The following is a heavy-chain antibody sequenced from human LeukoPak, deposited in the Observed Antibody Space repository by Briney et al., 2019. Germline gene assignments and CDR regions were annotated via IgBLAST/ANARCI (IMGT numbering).Heavy chain of an antibody. CDR1: VFTFSSYA. CDR3: AKDQGTAIFGVIIPDWYFDL. Sequence: GGSLTLSCAASVFTFSSYAVNWVRQAPGKGLEWVTSIIGGSRNILYADSVEGLFPTSRDNSQNPLHLKMNSLRAEDTDVYYCAKDQGTAIFGVIIPDWYFDLWGSGTLVTVSS. J-gene: IGHJ2*01. V-gene: IGHV3-23*01. CDR2: IIGGSRNI. D-gene: IGHD3-3*01.